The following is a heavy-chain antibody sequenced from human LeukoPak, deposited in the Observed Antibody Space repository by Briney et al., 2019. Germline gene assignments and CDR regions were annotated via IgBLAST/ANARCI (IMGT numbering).Heavy chain of an antibody. D-gene: IGHD6-6*01. CDR1: GYTFTSYD. CDR3: ARGSSSGDWFDP. V-gene: IGHV1-8*03. Sequence: GASVKVSCKASGYTFTSYDINWVRQATGQGLEWMGWMNPNSGNTGYAQKFQGRVTITRNTSISTAYMELSSLRSEDTAVYYCARGSSSGDWFDPWGQGTLVTVSS. CDR2: MNPNSGNT. J-gene: IGHJ5*02.